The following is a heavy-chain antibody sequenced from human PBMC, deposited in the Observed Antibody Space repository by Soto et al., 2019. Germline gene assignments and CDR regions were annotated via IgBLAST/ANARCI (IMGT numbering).Heavy chain of an antibody. V-gene: IGHV1-24*01. CDR3: ATGWWEPLCDYYGMDV. D-gene: IGHD1-26*01. CDR2: FDPEDGET. J-gene: IGHJ6*02. Sequence: ASVKVSCKVSGYTLTELSMHWVRQAPGKGLEWMGGFDPEDGETIYAQKFQGRVTMTEDTSTDTAYMELSSLRSEDTAVYYCATGWWEPLCDYYGMDVCGQGTTVTVSS. CDR1: GYTLTELS.